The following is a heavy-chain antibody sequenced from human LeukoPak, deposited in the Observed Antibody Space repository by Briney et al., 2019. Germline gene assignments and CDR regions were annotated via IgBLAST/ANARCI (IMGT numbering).Heavy chain of an antibody. CDR3: AKDKGLYSDYDWGVYFDY. J-gene: IGHJ4*02. CDR1: GFTFSNYG. D-gene: IGHD5-12*01. Sequence: PGGSLRLSCAASGFTFSNYGMHWVRQAPGKGLEWVTFTRNDESNKYYVDSVKGRFTISRDNSRNTLYLQMNSLRAEDTAVYYCAKDKGLYSDYDWGVYFDYWGQGTLVTVSS. V-gene: IGHV3-30*02. CDR2: TRNDESNK.